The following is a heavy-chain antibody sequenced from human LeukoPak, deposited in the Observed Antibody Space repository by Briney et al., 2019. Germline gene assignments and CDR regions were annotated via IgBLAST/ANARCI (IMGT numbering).Heavy chain of an antibody. CDR1: GFTFSSYA. V-gene: IGHV3-23*01. Sequence: GGSLRLSCAASGFTFSSYAMSWVRQAPGKGLEWVSAISGSGGSTYYADSVKGRFTISRDNSKNTLYLQMNSLRAEDTAVYYCAVYSTPYYGMDVWGQGTTVTVSS. D-gene: IGHD5-18*01. J-gene: IGHJ6*02. CDR2: ISGSGGST. CDR3: AVYSTPYYGMDV.